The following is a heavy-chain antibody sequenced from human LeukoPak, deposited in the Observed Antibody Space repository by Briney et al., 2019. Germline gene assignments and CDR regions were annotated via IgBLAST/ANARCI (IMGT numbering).Heavy chain of an antibody. D-gene: IGHD1-7*01. CDR2: INPNSGGT. CDR3: AREPPRITGTTVDY. J-gene: IGHJ4*02. V-gene: IGHV1-2*06. CDR1: GYTFSGYY. Sequence: ASVKVSCKASGYTFSGYYMHWVRQAPGQGLECIGRINPNSGGTNYAQKFQGRVTMTRDTSISTAYMELSRLRSDDTAVYYCAREPPRITGTTVDYWGQGTLVTVSS.